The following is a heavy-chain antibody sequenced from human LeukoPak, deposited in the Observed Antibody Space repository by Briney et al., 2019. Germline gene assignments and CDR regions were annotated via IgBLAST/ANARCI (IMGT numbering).Heavy chain of an antibody. Sequence: SVKVSCKASGGTFSSYAISWVRQAPGQGLEWMGGIIPIFGTANYAQKFQGRVTITTDESTSTAYMEVSSLRSEHTAVYYCAREGDCSGGSCYSVYWGQGTLVTVSS. J-gene: IGHJ4*02. D-gene: IGHD2-15*01. CDR1: GGTFSSYA. CDR3: AREGDCSGGSCYSVY. V-gene: IGHV1-69*05. CDR2: IIPIFGTA.